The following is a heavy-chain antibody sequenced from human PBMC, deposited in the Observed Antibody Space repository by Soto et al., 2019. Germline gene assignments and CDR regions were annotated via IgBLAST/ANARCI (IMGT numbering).Heavy chain of an antibody. CDR2: ISYDGRTQ. CDR3: ARSPSNYFDY. CDR1: GFTFSSYA. Sequence: GGSLRLSCAASGFTFSSYAMHWVRQAPGKGLEWVAVISYDGRTQYYADSVEGRFTISRDNSKNTLYLQMNSLRAEDSAVYSCARSPSNYFDYWGQGTRGTVSA. J-gene: IGHJ4*02. V-gene: IGHV3-30-3*01.